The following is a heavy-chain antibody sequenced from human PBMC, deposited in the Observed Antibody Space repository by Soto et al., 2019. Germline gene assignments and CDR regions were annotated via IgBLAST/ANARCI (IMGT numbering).Heavy chain of an antibody. CDR3: ATDLGFLEWCLDY. CDR1: GFTFSSYG. J-gene: IGHJ4*02. Sequence: QVQLVESGGGVVQPGRSLRLSCAASGFTFSSYGMHWVRQAPGKGLEWVAVISYDGSNKYYADSVKGRFTISRDTSKNTRYLQMNSLRAEDTAVYYCATDLGFLEWCLDYWGQGTLVTVSS. D-gene: IGHD3-3*01. CDR2: ISYDGSNK. V-gene: IGHV3-30*03.